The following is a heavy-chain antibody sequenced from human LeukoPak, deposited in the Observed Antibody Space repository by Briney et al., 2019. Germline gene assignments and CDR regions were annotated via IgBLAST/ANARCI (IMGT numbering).Heavy chain of an antibody. V-gene: IGHV3-30*02. CDR2: IRNSGNYK. Sequence: PGGSLSLSCAASGLTFSIYAIHWVRGAPGRGRVGVAFIRNSGNYKYYADYVKGRFTVSRDNSRNTLYLQMSSLRAEDTAVYYCTKGQGAYSISFYWGQGTVVTVSS. CDR1: GLTFSIYA. J-gene: IGHJ4*02. CDR3: TKGQGAYSISFY. D-gene: IGHD3-3*02.